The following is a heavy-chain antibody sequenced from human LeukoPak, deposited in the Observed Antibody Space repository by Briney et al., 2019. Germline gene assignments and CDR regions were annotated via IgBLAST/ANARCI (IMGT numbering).Heavy chain of an antibody. CDR1: GGTFSSYA. CDR2: IIPIFGTA. V-gene: IGHV1-69*01. D-gene: IGHD6-13*01. CDR3: ASSTRSLVPYNSDY. J-gene: IGHJ4*02. Sequence: SVKVPCKASGGTFSSYAISWVRQAPGQGLEWMGGIIPIFGTANYAQKFQGRVTITADESTSTAYMELSSLRSEDTAVYYCASSTRSLVPYNSDYWGQGTLVTVSS.